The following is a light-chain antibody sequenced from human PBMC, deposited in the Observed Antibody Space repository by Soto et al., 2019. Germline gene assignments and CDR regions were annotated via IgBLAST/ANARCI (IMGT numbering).Light chain of an antibody. CDR1: QSVSSSY. CDR2: GAS. CDR3: QQYGSSPWT. V-gene: IGKV3-20*01. Sequence: EIVLTQSPGTLSLSPGERATLSCRASQSVSSSYLAWYQQKPGQAPRPLIYGASSRAIGIPDRLSGSGSGTDFTLTISRREPEDFAVYYCQQYGSSPWTFGQGTKVEIQ. J-gene: IGKJ1*01.